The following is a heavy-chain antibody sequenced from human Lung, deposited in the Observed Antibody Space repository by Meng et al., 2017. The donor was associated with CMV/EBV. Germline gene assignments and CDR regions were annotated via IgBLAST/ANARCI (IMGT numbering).Heavy chain of an antibody. V-gene: IGHV3-21*06. Sequence: XCAASGLTFSSYTLNWVRQPPGEGLEWVSSISSSGSYIYYAASVKGRFTISRVNAENSLYLQMSGLRAEDTAVYFCARDYGSRGMDVWGQGTAVTVSS. D-gene: IGHD3-10*01. CDR3: ARDYGSRGMDV. CDR1: GLTFSSYT. CDR2: ISSSGSYI. J-gene: IGHJ6*02.